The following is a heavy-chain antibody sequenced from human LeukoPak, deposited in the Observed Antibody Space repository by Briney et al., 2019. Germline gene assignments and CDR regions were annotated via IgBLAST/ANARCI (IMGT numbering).Heavy chain of an antibody. CDR1: GDSISTSSYY. Sequence: SETLSLTCTVSGDSISTSSYYWGWIRQPPGKELEWIGTLNYGGSTYYNPSLKTRVTISVDTSKNQFSLRLHSVTAADTAVYYCARHAYYYESSGCFYPFHYWGQGTLLTVSS. CDR3: ARHAYYYESSGCFYPFHY. J-gene: IGHJ4*02. D-gene: IGHD3-22*01. CDR2: LNYGGST. V-gene: IGHV4-39*01.